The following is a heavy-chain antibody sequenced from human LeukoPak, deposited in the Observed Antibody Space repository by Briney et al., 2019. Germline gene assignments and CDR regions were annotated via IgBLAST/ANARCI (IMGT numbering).Heavy chain of an antibody. CDR3: ARWATVVDPFDY. CDR2: IYYSGST. V-gene: IGHV4-59*01. Sequence: SETLSLTCTVSGGSISSYYWSWIRQPPGKGLEWIGYIYYSGSTNYNPSLKSRVTISVDTSKNQFSLKLSSVTAADTAVYYCARWATVVDPFDYWGQGTLVTVSS. CDR1: GGSISSYY. D-gene: IGHD4-23*01. J-gene: IGHJ4*02.